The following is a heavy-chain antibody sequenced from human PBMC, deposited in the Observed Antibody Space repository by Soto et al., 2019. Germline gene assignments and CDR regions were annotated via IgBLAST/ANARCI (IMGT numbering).Heavy chain of an antibody. CDR1: GFTFSSYG. D-gene: IGHD2-21*02. J-gene: IGHJ5*02. CDR2: IWYDGSNK. CDR3: ARDGAVAVVTPVDWFDP. V-gene: IGHV3-33*01. Sequence: QVQLVESGGGVVQPGRSLRLSCAASGFTFSSYGMHWVRQAPGKGLEWVAVIWYDGSNKYYADSVKGRFTISRDNSKNTLYLQMNSLRAEDTAVYYCARDGAVAVVTPVDWFDPWGQGTLVTVSS.